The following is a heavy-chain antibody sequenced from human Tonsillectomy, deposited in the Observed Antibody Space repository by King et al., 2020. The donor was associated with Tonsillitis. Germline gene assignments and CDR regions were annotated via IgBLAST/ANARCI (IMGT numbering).Heavy chain of an antibody. V-gene: IGHV3-15*01. J-gene: IGHJ6*02. D-gene: IGHD3-10*01. CDR2: IKSESDGGTT. CDR1: GMTFNKAW. Sequence: VQLVEAGGGSVKPGGSLRLSCTVSGMTFNKAWMNWVRQAPGRGVEWLGHIKSESDGGTTDYAAPVKGRFTISGDDSENTLYMEMNSLNTEDTAVYYFTTGLPPRSWFVKLMFSDHSNGLDVCGQWTTVTVTS. CDR3: TTGLPPRSWFVKLMFSDHSNGLDV.